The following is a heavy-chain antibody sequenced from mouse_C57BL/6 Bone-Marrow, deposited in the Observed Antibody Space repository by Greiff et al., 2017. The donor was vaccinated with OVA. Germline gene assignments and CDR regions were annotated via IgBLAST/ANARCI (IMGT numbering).Heavy chain of an antibody. CDR1: GYTFTDYY. CDR3: ARGRGGRWFAY. D-gene: IGHD3-3*01. V-gene: IGHV1-26*01. CDR2: INPNNGGT. Sequence: VQLQQSGPELVKPGASVKISCKASGYTFTDYYMNWVKQSHGKSLEWIGDINPNNGGTSYNQKFKGKATLTVDKSSSTAYMELRSLTSEDSAVYYCARGRGGRWFAYWGQGTLVTVSA. J-gene: IGHJ3*01.